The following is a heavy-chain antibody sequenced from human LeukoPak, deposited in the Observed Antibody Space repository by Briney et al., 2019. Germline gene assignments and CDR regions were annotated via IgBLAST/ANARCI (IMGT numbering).Heavy chain of an antibody. J-gene: IGHJ4*02. Sequence: QTLSLTCALSRDNLSSNSAAWDWISQSPSSGLEWLERTYYRSKGYNDYTVTMKSRITINRDTSKNQYSSQLHSVPHEDTVVYYCARDREYCSGGSCYAFDYWGQGTLVTVSS. CDR1: RDNLSSNSAA. CDR2: TYYRSKGYN. D-gene: IGHD2-15*01. CDR3: ARDREYCSGGSCYAFDY. V-gene: IGHV6-1*01.